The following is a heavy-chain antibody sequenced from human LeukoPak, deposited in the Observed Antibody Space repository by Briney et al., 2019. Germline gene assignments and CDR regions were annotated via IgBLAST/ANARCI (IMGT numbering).Heavy chain of an antibody. D-gene: IGHD1-26*01. CDR2: IIPILGIA. V-gene: IGHV1-69*04. J-gene: IGHJ4*02. CDR1: GGTFSSYA. CDR3: ARNGDREQPYYFDY. Sequence: GASVKVSCKASGGTFSSYAISWVRQAPGQGLEWMGRIIPILGIANYAQKFQGRVTITADKSASTAYMELSSLRPEDTAVYYCARNGDREQPYYFDYWGQGTLVTVSS.